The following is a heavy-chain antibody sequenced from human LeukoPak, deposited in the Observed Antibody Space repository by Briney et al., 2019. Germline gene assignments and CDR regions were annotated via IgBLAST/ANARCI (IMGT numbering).Heavy chain of an antibody. CDR2: IIPIFGTA. D-gene: IGHD3-3*01. CDR1: GGTFSSYA. CDR3: ARSDLERITIFGVPGRFDP. Sequence: GASVKVSCKASGGTFSSYAISWVRQAPGQGLEWMGGIIPIFGTANYAQKFQGRVTITADESTSTAYMELSSLRSEDTAVYYCARSDLERITIFGVPGRFDPRGQGTLVTVSS. J-gene: IGHJ5*02. V-gene: IGHV1-69*13.